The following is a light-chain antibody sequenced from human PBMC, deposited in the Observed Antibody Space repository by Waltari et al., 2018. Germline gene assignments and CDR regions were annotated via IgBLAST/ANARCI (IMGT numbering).Light chain of an antibody. V-gene: IGLV2-23*01. CDR1: SADLASFNL. CDR2: EAV. J-gene: IGLJ1*01. CDR3: CSYTGSSTSYG. Sequence: QSALTQPASVSGSPGQSITLSSTGASADLASFNLVSWYQHHPAKAPKLMIYEAVKRPSGVSNRFSGAKSGTTASLIISGLQADDEADYYCCSYTGSSTSYGCGSGTKVTVL.